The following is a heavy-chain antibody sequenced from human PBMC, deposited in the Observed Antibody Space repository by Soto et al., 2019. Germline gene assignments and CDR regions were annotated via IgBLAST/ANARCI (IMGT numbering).Heavy chain of an antibody. V-gene: IGHV4-4*02. CDR2: IHHSGST. CDR1: GGSISISNW. CDR3: ARGGYDSYLDF. D-gene: IGHD5-12*01. Sequence: QVQLQESGPGLVKPSETLSLTCAVSGGSISISNWWSWVRQTPGKGLAWIGQIHHSGSTCYSPSLKSRVTISVDKSKNQFSLKMNSVTAADTAVYYCARGGYDSYLDFWGKGTTVTVSS. J-gene: IGHJ6*03.